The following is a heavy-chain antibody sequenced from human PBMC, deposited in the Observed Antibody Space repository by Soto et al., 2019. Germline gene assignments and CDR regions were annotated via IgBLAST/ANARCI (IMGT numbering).Heavy chain of an antibody. Sequence: QVQLQESGPGLVKPSETLSLICTVSGGSISNYYWSWVRQPPGKGLEWIGYIYDSGSTNYNPSLKSRVTISVDTSKNQFSLRLTSVTAADTAVYYCAAAPRYWGQGTLVTVSS. D-gene: IGHD2-15*01. CDR3: AAAPRY. V-gene: IGHV4-59*01. CDR1: GGSISNYY. J-gene: IGHJ4*02. CDR2: IYDSGST.